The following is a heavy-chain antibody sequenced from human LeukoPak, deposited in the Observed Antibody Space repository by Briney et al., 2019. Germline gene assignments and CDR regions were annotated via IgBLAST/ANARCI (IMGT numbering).Heavy chain of an antibody. J-gene: IGHJ3*01. Sequence: GGSLRLSCAASAFTFNDFAMTCVRQAPGKGLEWVSTIADAGTYYADSVKGRFIISRENSKNMLYLQLNSLRADDTAMYYCARNLGPFDVRGHGTMVTVSS. D-gene: IGHD3-16*01. CDR2: IADAGT. CDR3: ARNLGPFDV. V-gene: IGHV3-23*01. CDR1: AFTFNDFA.